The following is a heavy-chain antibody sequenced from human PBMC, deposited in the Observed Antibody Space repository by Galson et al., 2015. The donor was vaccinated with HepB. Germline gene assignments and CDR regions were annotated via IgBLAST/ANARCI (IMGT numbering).Heavy chain of an antibody. J-gene: IGHJ4*02. CDR1: GFTTFSSYT. Sequence: SLRLSCAASGFTTFSSYTINWVRQAPGKGLEWVSSISSSGTYIDYADSVKGQFSISRDNAKNSLYLQMNSLRVEDTAVYYCARDSGGRSFDSWGQGTLVTVSS. CDR2: ISSSGTYI. D-gene: IGHD3-10*01. V-gene: IGHV3-21*01. CDR3: ARDSGGRSFDS.